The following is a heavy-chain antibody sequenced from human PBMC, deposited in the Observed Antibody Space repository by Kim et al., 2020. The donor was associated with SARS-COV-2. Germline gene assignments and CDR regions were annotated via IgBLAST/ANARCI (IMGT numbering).Heavy chain of an antibody. J-gene: IGHJ3*02. V-gene: IGHV4-39*07. D-gene: IGHD6-13*01. Sequence: IPSRKSRVTLAVATTKNQFSLKLSSVTAADTAVYYCARGPSGQLAYAFDIWGQGTMVTVSS. CDR3: ARGPSGQLAYAFDI.